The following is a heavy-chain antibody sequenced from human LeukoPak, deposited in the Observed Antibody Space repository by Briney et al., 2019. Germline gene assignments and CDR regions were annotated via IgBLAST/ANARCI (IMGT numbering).Heavy chain of an antibody. CDR3: ARVNTAMAVDY. CDR2: IYTSGST. J-gene: IGHJ4*01. V-gene: IGHV4-61*02. Sequence: SETLSLTCTVSGGSISSGSYYWSWIRQPAGKGLEWIGRIYTSGSTNYNPSLKSRVTISVDTSKNQFSLKLSSVTAADTAVYYCARVNTAMAVDYWGQGSLVTVSS. CDR1: GGSISSGSYY. D-gene: IGHD5-18*01.